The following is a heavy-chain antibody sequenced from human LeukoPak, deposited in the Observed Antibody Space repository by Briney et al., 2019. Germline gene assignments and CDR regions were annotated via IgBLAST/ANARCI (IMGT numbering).Heavy chain of an antibody. V-gene: IGHV1-69*13. CDR2: IIPIFGTA. Sequence: VASVKVSCKASGGTFSSYAIIWVRQAPGQGLEWMGGIIPIFGTANYAQKFQGRVTITADESTSTAYMELGSLRSEDTAVYYCAMTAIIAFDIWGQGTMVTVSS. D-gene: IGHD2-21*02. J-gene: IGHJ3*02. CDR1: GGTFSSYA. CDR3: AMTAIIAFDI.